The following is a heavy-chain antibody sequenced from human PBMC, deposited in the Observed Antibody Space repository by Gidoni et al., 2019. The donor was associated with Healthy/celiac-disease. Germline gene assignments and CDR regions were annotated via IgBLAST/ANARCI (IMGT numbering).Heavy chain of an antibody. Sequence: EVQLLESGGGLVQPGGSLRLSCVVAGFTFSTCAMSWVRQAPGKGLEWVSSIDISGDNMYYAESVQGRFTISRDNSKNTLYLQMNSLRAEDTAVYYCAKELRPNDYWGQGTLVTVSS. J-gene: IGHJ4*02. CDR2: IDISGDNM. V-gene: IGHV3-23*01. D-gene: IGHD5-12*01. CDR3: AKELRPNDY. CDR1: GFTFSTCA.